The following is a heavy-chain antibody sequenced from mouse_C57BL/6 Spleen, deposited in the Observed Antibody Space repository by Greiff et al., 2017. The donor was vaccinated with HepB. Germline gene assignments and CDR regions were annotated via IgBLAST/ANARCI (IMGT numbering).Heavy chain of an antibody. D-gene: IGHD1-1*02. CDR1: GFTFSDYY. J-gene: IGHJ4*01. Sequence: EVQVVESEGGLVQPGSSMKLSCTASGFTFSDYYMAWVRQVPEKGLEWVANINYDGSSTYYLDSLKSRFIISRDNAKNILYLQMSSLKSEDTATYYWARDGGSGAMDYWGQGTSVTVSS. CDR2: INYDGSST. CDR3: ARDGGSGAMDY. V-gene: IGHV5-16*01.